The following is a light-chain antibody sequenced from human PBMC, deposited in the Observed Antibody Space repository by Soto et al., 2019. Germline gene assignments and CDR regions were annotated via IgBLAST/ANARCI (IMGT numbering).Light chain of an antibody. Sequence: ITQYPLSLPVTLGQPASISCRSGQSLVYSDGKTHLMWFQQRPGQSPRRLIDKVSNRDSGIPDRFSGSGSGNDLTMEISRVEAEDVGLYYCMKYTYCTQTFGHGTK. CDR3: MKYTYCTQT. CDR2: KVS. CDR1: QSLVYSDGKTH. J-gene: IGKJ2*01. V-gene: IGKV2-30*01.